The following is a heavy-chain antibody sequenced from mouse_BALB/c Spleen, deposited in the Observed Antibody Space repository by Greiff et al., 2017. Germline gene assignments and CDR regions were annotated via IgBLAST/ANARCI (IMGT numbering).Heavy chain of an antibody. D-gene: IGHD1-1*01. V-gene: IGHV5-12-2*01. CDR3: ARHGTVYYYGSSYYAMDY. CDR2: ISNGGGST. Sequence: EVMLVESGGDLVKPGGSLKLSCAASGFTFSSYTMSWVRQTPEKRLEWVAYISNGGGSTYYPDTVKGRFTISRDNAKNTLYLQMSSLKSEDTAMYYCARHGTVYYYGSSYYAMDYWGQGTSVTVSS. CDR1: GFTFSSYT. J-gene: IGHJ4*01.